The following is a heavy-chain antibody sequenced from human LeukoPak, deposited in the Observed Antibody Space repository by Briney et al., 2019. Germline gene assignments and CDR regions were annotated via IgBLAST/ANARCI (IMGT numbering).Heavy chain of an antibody. Sequence: SGPALVKPTQTLTLTCTFSGFSLSTSGMCVGWIRQPPGKALEWLARIDWDGAAYYTTSLKTRLTISKDTSKNQVVLIMTNVDPVDTATYFCARIERRLGLHFDYWGQGSLVTVSS. CDR1: GFSLSTSGMC. J-gene: IGHJ4*02. CDR2: IDWDGAA. D-gene: IGHD6-6*01. CDR3: ARIERRLGLHFDY. V-gene: IGHV2-70*11.